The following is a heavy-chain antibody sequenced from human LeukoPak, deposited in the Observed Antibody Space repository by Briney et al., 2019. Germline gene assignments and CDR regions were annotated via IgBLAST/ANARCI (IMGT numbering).Heavy chain of an antibody. CDR2: IYYSGST. CDR1: GGSISSGSYY. D-gene: IGHD5-18*01. Sequence: SQTLSLTCTVSGGSISSGSYYWSWIRQPAGKGLEWIGSIYYSGSTYYNPSLKSRVAMSVDTSKNHLSLKLSSVTAADTAVYYCAREASGYSYGYGEHWGQGTLVTVSS. CDR3: AREASGYSYGYGEH. V-gene: IGHV4-39*07. J-gene: IGHJ4*02.